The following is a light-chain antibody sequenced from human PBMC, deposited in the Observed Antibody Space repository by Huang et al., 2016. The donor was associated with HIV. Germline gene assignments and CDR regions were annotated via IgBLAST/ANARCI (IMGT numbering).Light chain of an antibody. Sequence: EIVLTQSPATLSLSPGESATLSCRTSQSVFSYLAWYQQRPGQAPRLLIYDASNRATCVSARFSGSGSWTDFALTISSLESEDFAVYCCQQRSAWPRTFGQGTKLEI. J-gene: IGKJ2*01. V-gene: IGKV3-11*01. CDR3: QQRSAWPRT. CDR2: DAS. CDR1: QSVFSY.